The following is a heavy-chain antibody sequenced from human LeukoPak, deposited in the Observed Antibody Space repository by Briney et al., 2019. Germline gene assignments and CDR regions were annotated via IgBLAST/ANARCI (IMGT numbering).Heavy chain of an antibody. CDR3: ARELPYGGNSHHTY. CDR2: IYHSGGT. D-gene: IGHD4-23*01. J-gene: IGHJ4*02. Sequence: SETLSLTCTVSGYSISSGYYWGWIRQPPGKGLEWIGSIYHSGGTYYNPSLKSRVTISVDTSNNQFSLRLSSVTAADTAVYYCARELPYGGNSHHTYWGQGTLVTVSS. CDR1: GYSISSGYY. V-gene: IGHV4-38-2*02.